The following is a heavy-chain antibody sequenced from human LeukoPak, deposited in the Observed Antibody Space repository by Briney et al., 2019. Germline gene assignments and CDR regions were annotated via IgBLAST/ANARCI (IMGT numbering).Heavy chain of an antibody. D-gene: IGHD5-24*01. CDR1: GFTFSSYA. V-gene: IGHV3-30-3*01. J-gene: IGHJ6*02. Sequence: ARSLCLSCAASGFTFSSYAMHWVRQAPGKGLEWVAVISYDGSNKYYADSVKGGFTISRDNSQNTLSLQMNGVRAEDTAVYYCARDPGPIRDYGMDVWGQGTTVTVSS. CDR3: ARDPGPIRDYGMDV. CDR2: ISYDGSNK.